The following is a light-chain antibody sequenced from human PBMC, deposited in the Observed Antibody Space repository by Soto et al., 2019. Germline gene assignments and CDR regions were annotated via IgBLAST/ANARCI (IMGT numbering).Light chain of an antibody. V-gene: IGKV3-20*01. CDR2: GAS. CDR1: QSVSSSY. J-gene: IGKJ3*01. Sequence: EIVLTQSPGTLSLSPGERATLSCRASQSVSSSYLAWYQQTPGQAPRLLIYGASSRTTGIPDRFSGSRSGTDFTLTISRLAPEDFAVYYCQEYGSALFTFGPGTKVDIK. CDR3: QEYGSALFT.